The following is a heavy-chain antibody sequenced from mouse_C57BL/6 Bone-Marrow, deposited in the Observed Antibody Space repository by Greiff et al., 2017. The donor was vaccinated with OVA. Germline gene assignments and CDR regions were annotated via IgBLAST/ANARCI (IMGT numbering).Heavy chain of an antibody. J-gene: IGHJ1*03. CDR2: ISNLAYSI. CDR3: ARDGYPLYWYFDV. Sequence: EVKLVESGGGLVQPGGSLKLSCAASGFTFSDYGMAWVRQAPRKGPEWVAFISNLAYSIYYADTVTGRFPISRENAKNTLYLEMSSLRSEDTAMYYCARDGYPLYWYFDVWGTGTTVTVSS. D-gene: IGHD2-3*01. CDR1: GFTFSDYG. V-gene: IGHV5-15*01.